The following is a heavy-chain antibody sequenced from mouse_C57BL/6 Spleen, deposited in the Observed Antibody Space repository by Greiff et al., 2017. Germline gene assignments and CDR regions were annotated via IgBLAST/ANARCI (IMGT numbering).Heavy chain of an antibody. Sequence: QVQLQQSGPELVKPGASVKISCTASGYAFSSSWMNWVKQRPGKGLEWIGRIYPGDGDTNYNGKFKGKATLTADKSSSTAYMHLSSLTSEDSAVYFCARGGAAQATLDYWGQGTTLTVSS. V-gene: IGHV1-82*01. CDR3: ARGGAAQATLDY. CDR2: IYPGDGDT. J-gene: IGHJ2*01. D-gene: IGHD3-2*02. CDR1: GYAFSSSW.